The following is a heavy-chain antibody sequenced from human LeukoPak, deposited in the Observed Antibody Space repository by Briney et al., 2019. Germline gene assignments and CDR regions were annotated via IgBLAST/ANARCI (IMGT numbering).Heavy chain of an antibody. CDR3: ARQEYCSGGSCYTWFDP. V-gene: IGHV5-51*01. D-gene: IGHD2-15*01. CDR1: GFRFSSYW. J-gene: IGHJ5*02. CDR2: IYPGDSDI. Sequence: GESLKISCKDSGFRFSSYWIAWVRQMPGKGLEYIGIIYPGDSDIRYSPSFQGQVTISADKSISTAYLQWSSLKASDTAMYYCARQEYCSGGSCYTWFDPWGQGTLVTVSS.